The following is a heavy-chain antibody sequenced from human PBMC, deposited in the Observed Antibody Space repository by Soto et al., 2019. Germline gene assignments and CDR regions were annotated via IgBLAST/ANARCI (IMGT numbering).Heavy chain of an antibody. CDR1: GFIFSNYA. D-gene: IGHD3-10*01. CDR3: AKDLIRGDGYVDFDY. Sequence: GGSLRLSCAASGFIFSNYAMFWVRQAPGKGLDWVSTIYAGGGTTHYAESVKGRFTISRDNSNNRLYLQLNNLRAEDTAVYFCAKDLIRGDGYVDFDYWGQGTLVTVSS. V-gene: IGHV3-23*01. J-gene: IGHJ4*02. CDR2: IYAGGGTT.